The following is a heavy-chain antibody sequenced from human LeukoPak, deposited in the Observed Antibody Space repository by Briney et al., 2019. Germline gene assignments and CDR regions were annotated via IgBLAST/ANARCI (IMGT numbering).Heavy chain of an antibody. J-gene: IGHJ4*02. Sequence: GASVTVSCKASGYTFTSYGISWVRQAPGQGLEWMGWISAYNGNTNYAQKLQGRVTMTTDTSTSTAYMELRSLRSDDTAVYYCARFPIVVVTAIPEFDYWGQGTLVTVSS. V-gene: IGHV1-18*01. CDR1: GYTFTSYG. CDR2: ISAYNGNT. D-gene: IGHD2-21*02. CDR3: ARFPIVVVTAIPEFDY.